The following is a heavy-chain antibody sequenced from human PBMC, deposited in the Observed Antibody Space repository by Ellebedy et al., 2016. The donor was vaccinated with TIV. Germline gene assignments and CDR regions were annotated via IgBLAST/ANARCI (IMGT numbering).Heavy chain of an antibody. V-gene: IGHV3-53*01. CDR1: GFTVSYTY. CDR2: IHTGGDT. Sequence: GGSLRLSCAASGFTVSYTYMSWVRQAPGKGLEWVSVIHTGGDTYYADSVKGRFTISRDSSKNTLYLQMNSLRAEDTAVSYCARRITGTYGDDALDIWGQGTMVTVSS. D-gene: IGHD1-20*01. CDR3: ARRITGTYGDDALDI. J-gene: IGHJ3*02.